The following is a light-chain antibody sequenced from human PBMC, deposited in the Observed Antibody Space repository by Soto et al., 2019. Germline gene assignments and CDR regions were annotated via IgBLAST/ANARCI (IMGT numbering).Light chain of an antibody. CDR3: QQYNSYSWT. Sequence: IKMTQSPATRSASVGGGVTITCRASQTITRWMAWSHQKPGKAPKLMIYDASTLDSGVPSRFSGSGSGTEFTLTISSLQPDDFATYYCQQYNSYSWTLGQGTKVDIK. J-gene: IGKJ1*01. V-gene: IGKV1-5*01. CDR1: QTITRW. CDR2: DAS.